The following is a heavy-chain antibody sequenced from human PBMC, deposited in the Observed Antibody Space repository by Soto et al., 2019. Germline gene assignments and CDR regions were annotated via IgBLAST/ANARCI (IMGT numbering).Heavy chain of an antibody. J-gene: IGHJ4*02. V-gene: IGHV3-30-3*01. Sequence: QVQLVESGGVVVQPGRSLRLSCAASGFTFSSYAMHWVRQAPVKGLEWVAVISYDGSNKYYADSVKGRFTISRDNSKNTLSLQMNRLSAEDTAVYYCAREGGVTMVRGVFRGYFDYWGQGTLVTVSS. CDR2: ISYDGSNK. D-gene: IGHD3-10*01. CDR3: AREGGVTMVRGVFRGYFDY. CDR1: GFTFSSYA.